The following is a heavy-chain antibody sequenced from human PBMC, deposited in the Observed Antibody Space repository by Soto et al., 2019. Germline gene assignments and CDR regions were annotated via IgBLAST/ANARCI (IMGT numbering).Heavy chain of an antibody. V-gene: IGHV3-7*01. Sequence: PGGSLRLSCAAAGFTFSSFSMTWVRQAPGKGLEWVANIKEDGDEKDYVDPVKGRFTISRDNAKNSLYLQMSSLRAEDTAVYYCARGRYQFDYWGQGTLVTVSS. D-gene: IGHD3-16*02. CDR2: IKEDGDEK. CDR1: GFTFSSFS. J-gene: IGHJ4*02. CDR3: ARGRYQFDY.